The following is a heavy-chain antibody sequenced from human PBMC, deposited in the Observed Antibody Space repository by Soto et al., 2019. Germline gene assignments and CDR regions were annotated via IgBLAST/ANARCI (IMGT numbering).Heavy chain of an antibody. CDR2: ISYDGSNK. J-gene: IGHJ4*02. Sequence: GSLRLSCAASGFTFSSYGMHWVRQAPGKGLEWVAVISYDGSNKYYADSVKGRFTISRDNSKNTLYLQMNSLRAEDTAVYYCAKPFGTEEGMYYFDYWGQGTLVTVSS. CDR1: GFTFSSYG. V-gene: IGHV3-30*18. CDR3: AKPFGTEEGMYYFDY. D-gene: IGHD1-1*01.